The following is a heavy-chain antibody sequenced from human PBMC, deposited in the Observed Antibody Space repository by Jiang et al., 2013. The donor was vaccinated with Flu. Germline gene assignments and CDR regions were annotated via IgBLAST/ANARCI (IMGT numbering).Heavy chain of an antibody. CDR2: INHSGST. CDR1: GGSFSGYY. Sequence: SLTCAVYGGSFSGYYWSWIRQPPGKGLEWIGEINHSGSTNYNPSLKSRVTISVDTSKNQFSLKLSSVTAADTAVYYCARVTVDYYYYGMDVWGQGTTVTVSS. CDR3: ARVTVDYYYYGMDV. J-gene: IGHJ6*02. V-gene: IGHV4-34*01. D-gene: IGHD4-17*01.